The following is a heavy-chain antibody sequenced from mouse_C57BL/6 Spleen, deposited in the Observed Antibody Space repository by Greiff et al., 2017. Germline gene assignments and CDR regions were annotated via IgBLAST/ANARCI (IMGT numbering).Heavy chain of an antibody. CDR3: ARGWDGGYFDY. CDR1: GYTFTSYW. J-gene: IGHJ2*01. Sequence: QVQLKQPGAELVRPGSSVKLSCKASGYTFTSYWMHWVKQRPIQGLEWIGNIDPSDSETHYNQKFKDKATLTVDKSSSTAYMQLSSLTSEDSAVYYCARGWDGGYFDYWGQGTTLTVSS. CDR2: IDPSDSET. V-gene: IGHV1-52*01. D-gene: IGHD4-1*01.